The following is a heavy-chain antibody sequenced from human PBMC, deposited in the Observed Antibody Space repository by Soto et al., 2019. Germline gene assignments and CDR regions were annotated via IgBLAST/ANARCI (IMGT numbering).Heavy chain of an antibody. V-gene: IGHV3-74*01. Sequence: GGSLRLSCAASGFTFSSYWMHWVRQAPGKGLVWVSRINSDGSSTSYADSVKGRFTISRDNAKDTLYLQMNSLRAEDTAVYYCARDPVNIGGDYAPDWGYFDLWGRGTLVTVSS. CDR3: ARDPVNIGGDYAPDWGYFDL. J-gene: IGHJ2*01. CDR1: GFTFSSYW. D-gene: IGHD4-17*01. CDR2: INSDGSST.